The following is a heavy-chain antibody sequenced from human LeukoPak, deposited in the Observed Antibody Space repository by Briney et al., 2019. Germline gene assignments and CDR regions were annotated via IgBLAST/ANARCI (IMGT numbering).Heavy chain of an antibody. CDR3: ARQGSSANDY. CDR1: GYTFTTYD. Sequence: ASVKVSCKASGYTFTTYDINWVRQAPGQGLEWMGWISVYNGDTNYAQKLQGRVTMTTDTSTSTAYMELRSLRSDDTAVYYCARQGSSANDYWGQGTLVTVSS. D-gene: IGHD1-26*01. CDR2: ISVYNGDT. V-gene: IGHV1-18*01. J-gene: IGHJ4*02.